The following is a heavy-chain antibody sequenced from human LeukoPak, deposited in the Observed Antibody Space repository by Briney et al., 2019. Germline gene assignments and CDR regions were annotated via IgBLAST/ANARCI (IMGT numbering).Heavy chain of an antibody. CDR1: GFTFSSYS. CDR2: ISSSNSYM. Sequence: GRSLRLSCAASGFTFSSYSMNWVRQAPGKGLKWVSSISSSNSYMYYADSVKGRFTISRDNAKNSLYLQMNSLRAEDTAVYYCARDYFAVANNGDGFDIWGQGTMVTISS. CDR3: ARDYFAVANNGDGFDI. J-gene: IGHJ3*02. V-gene: IGHV3-21*01. D-gene: IGHD6-19*01.